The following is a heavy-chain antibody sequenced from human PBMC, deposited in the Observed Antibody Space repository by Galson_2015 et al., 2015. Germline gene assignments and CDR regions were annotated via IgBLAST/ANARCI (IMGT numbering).Heavy chain of an antibody. Sequence: SLRLSCAASGFTFSNYAMHWVRQAPGKGLQWVAEISYDGANNNYAPTVKGRFTVSRENSKNTLFLQMNSLKVDDTAVYYCAKDQNMGESHWQLHDWGQGTLVHVAS. CDR1: GFTFSNYA. J-gene: IGHJ4*02. V-gene: IGHV3-30*18. D-gene: IGHD1-26*01. CDR3: AKDQNMGESHWQLHD. CDR2: ISYDGANN.